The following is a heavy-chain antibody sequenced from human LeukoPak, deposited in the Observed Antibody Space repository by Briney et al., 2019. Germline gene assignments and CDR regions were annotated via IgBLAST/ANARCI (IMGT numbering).Heavy chain of an antibody. CDR3: ARTPPCSSTSCYILDY. Sequence: SETLSLTCNVSGGPVSGNYWSWIRQPPGKGLVWIGYISYSGSTNYNPSLKSRVTMSVDTSKNQFSLKLSSVTSADTAVYYCARTPPCSSTSCYILDYWGQGTLVTVSS. CDR1: GGPVSGNY. D-gene: IGHD2-2*02. V-gene: IGHV4-59*02. CDR2: ISYSGST. J-gene: IGHJ4*02.